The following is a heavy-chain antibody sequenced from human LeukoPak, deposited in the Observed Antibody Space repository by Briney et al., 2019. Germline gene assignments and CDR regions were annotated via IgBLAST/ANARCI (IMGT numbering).Heavy chain of an antibody. CDR1: GFTFGDTW. CDR3: TRRLDD. Sequence: GGSLRLSCAASGFTFGDTWMNWVRQVPGQGLEWVANIKQDGSEKNYLDSVKGRFTISRDNAQNSLYLQMNGLRVEDTAVYYCTRRLDDWGQGTLVTVSS. D-gene: IGHD3-16*01. CDR2: IKQDGSEK. V-gene: IGHV3-7*01. J-gene: IGHJ4*02.